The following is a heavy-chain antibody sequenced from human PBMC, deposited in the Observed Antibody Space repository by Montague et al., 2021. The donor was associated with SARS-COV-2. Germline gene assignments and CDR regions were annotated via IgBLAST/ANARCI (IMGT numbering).Heavy chain of an antibody. J-gene: IGHJ4*02. D-gene: IGHD6-19*01. CDR1: GGSISSGSYY. CDR3: ARDLAVAGLFDY. V-gene: IGHV4-61*02. CDR2: ISISGST. Sequence: TLSLTCTVSGGSISSGSYYWSWIRPPAGKGLEWIGRISISGSTNYNPSLKSRVTISVDTSKNQFSLKLSSVTAADTAVYYCARDLAVAGLFDYWGQGTLVTVSS.